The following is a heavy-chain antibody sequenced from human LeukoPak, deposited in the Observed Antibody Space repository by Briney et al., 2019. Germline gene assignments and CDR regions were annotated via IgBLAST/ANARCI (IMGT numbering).Heavy chain of an antibody. CDR3: ARGERKWELLSFFDY. CDR2: INHSGST. J-gene: IGHJ4*02. V-gene: IGHV4-34*01. Sequence: SETLSLTCAVYGGSFSGYYWSWIRQPPGKGLEWIGEINHSGSTNYNPSLKSRVTISVDTSKNQFSLKLSSVTAADTAVYYCARGERKWELLSFFDYWGQGTLVTVSS. CDR1: GGSFSGYY. D-gene: IGHD1-26*01.